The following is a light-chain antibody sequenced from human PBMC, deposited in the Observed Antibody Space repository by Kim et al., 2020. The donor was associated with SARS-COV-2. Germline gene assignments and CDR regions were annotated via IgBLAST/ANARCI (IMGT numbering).Light chain of an antibody. J-gene: IGLJ3*02. CDR1: SSDVGGYNY. Sequence: QSALTQPASVSGSPGQSITISCTGTSSDVGGYNYVSWYQQHPGKAPKLMIYDVSNRPSGVSNRFSGSKSGNTASLTISGLQAEDEGDYYCSSYTSSRTLVFGGGTQLTVL. CDR2: DVS. V-gene: IGLV2-14*03. CDR3: SSYTSSRTLV.